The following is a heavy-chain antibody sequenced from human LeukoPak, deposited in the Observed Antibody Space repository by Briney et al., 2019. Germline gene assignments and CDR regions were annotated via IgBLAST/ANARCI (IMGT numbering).Heavy chain of an antibody. CDR2: ISSSGSTI. CDR3: AKAVDSSYYYYMDV. V-gene: IGHV3-48*03. D-gene: IGHD3-9*01. CDR1: GFTFSSYE. Sequence: PGGSLRLSCAASGFTFSSYEMNWVRQAPGKGLEWVSYISSSGSTIYYADSVKGRFTISRDNSKNTLYLQMNSLRAEDTAVYYCAKAVDSSYYYYMDVWGKGTTVTISS. J-gene: IGHJ6*03.